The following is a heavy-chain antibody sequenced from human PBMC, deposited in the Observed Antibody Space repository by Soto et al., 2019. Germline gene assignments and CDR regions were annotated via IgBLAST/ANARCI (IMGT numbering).Heavy chain of an antibody. J-gene: IGHJ4*02. CDR1: GGSISSGGYY. Sequence: SETLSLTCTVSGGSISSGGYYWSWIRQHPGKGLEWIGYIYYSGSTYYNPSLKSRVTISVDTSKNQFSLKLSSVTAADTAVYYCARGRNAYGSGSYYRGLYYFDYWGQGTLVTV. CDR2: IYYSGST. V-gene: IGHV4-31*03. CDR3: ARGRNAYGSGSYYRGLYYFDY. D-gene: IGHD3-10*01.